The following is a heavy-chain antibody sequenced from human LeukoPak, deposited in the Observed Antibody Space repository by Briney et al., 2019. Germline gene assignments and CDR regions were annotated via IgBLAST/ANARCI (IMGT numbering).Heavy chain of an antibody. Sequence: ASVKVSCKASGYTFTGYYMHWVRPAPGQGLAWMGWINPNSGGTNYAQKFQGWVTMTRDTSISTAYMELSRLRSDDTAVYYCARGEGYGGIYGMDVWGQGTTVTVSS. CDR2: INPNSGGT. CDR3: ARGEGYGGIYGMDV. V-gene: IGHV1-2*04. J-gene: IGHJ6*02. CDR1: GYTFTGYY. D-gene: IGHD4-23*01.